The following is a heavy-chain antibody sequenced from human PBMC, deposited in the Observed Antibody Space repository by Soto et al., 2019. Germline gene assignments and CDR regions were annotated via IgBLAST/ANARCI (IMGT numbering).Heavy chain of an antibody. D-gene: IGHD2-15*01. CDR2: IIPIFGPA. J-gene: IGHJ2*01. CDR1: GGTFSSYA. V-gene: IGHV1-69*13. CDR3: ARAPVGLWYFDL. Sequence: RASVKVSCKASGGTFSSYAISWVRQAPGPGLEWMGGIIPIFGPANYAQKFQGRVTITADESTSTAYMELSSLRSEDTAVYYCARAPVGLWYFDLWGRGTLVTVSS.